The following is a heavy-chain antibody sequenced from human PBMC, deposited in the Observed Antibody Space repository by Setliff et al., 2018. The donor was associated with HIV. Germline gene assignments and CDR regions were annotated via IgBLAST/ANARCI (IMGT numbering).Heavy chain of an antibody. V-gene: IGHV4-59*08. CDR3: ARHGHFYDSSSSDAFDI. CDR1: GGSISTYY. CDR2: VSYSGST. Sequence: SETLSLTCNVSGGSISTYYWSWIRQPPGKGLEWLGYVSYSGSTNFNPSLESRLALSVDMSKNHFSLKLRSVTAADTAVYYCARHGHFYDSSSSDAFDIWGHGTMVTVSS. D-gene: IGHD3-22*01. J-gene: IGHJ3*02.